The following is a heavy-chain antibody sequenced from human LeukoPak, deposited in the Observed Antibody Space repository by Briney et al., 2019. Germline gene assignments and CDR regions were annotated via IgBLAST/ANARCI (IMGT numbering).Heavy chain of an antibody. D-gene: IGHD2-2*01. J-gene: IGHJ4*02. CDR3: ARDFRSRYCSSTSCYTFDY. CDR1: GFTFDDYG. CDR2: INWNGGST. V-gene: IGHV3-20*04. Sequence: PGGSLRLSCAASGFTFDDYGMSWVRQAPGKGLAWVSGINWNGGSTVYADSVKGRFTISRDNAKNSLYLQMNSLRAEDTALSYCARDFRSRYCSSTSCYTFDYWGQGTLVTVSS.